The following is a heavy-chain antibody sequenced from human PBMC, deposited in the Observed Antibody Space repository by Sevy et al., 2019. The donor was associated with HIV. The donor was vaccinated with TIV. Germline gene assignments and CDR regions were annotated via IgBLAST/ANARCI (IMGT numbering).Heavy chain of an antibody. D-gene: IGHD3-10*01. V-gene: IGHV4-30-4*01. CDR3: ASSGSQSFYYYGMDV. Sequence: LSETLSLTCTVSGGSISSGDHYWSWIRQPPGRGLEWIGFIYYSGSTYYNPSLKSRVTISIDTSKNQFSLKLSSVTAADTAVYYCASSGSQSFYYYGMDVWGQGTTVTVSS. CDR2: IYYSGST. J-gene: IGHJ6*02. CDR1: GGSISSGDHY.